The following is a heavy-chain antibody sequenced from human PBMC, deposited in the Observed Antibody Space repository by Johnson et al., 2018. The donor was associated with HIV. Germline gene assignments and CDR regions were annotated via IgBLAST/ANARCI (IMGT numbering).Heavy chain of an antibody. D-gene: IGHD6-13*01. CDR1: GFAVSKNY. J-gene: IGHJ3*02. V-gene: IGHV3-66*01. CDR3: ARSGGYPNAFDM. Sequence: VQLVESGGGLVQPGGSLRLSCAASGFAVSKNYLTWVRQAPGKGLEWVSIIYSGGNTYYEDSVKGRFTTSSDNSNNSLFLQMNSLRVEDTAVYYCARSGGYPNAFDMWGQGTLVTVPA. CDR2: IYSGGNT.